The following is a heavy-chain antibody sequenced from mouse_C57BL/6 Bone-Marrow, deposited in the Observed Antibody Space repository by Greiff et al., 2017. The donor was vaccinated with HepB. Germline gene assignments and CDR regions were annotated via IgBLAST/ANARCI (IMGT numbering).Heavy chain of an antibody. J-gene: IGHJ1*03. D-gene: IGHD1-1*01. CDR1: GFTFSDYG. CDR3: ARPLITTVVEGWYFDV. V-gene: IGHV5-17*01. Sequence: EVKVVESGGGLVKPGGSLKLSCAASGFTFSDYGMHWVRQAPEKGLEWVAYISSGSSTIYYADTVKGRFTISRDNAKNTLFLQMTSLRSEDTAMYYCARPLITTVVEGWYFDVWGTGTTVTVSS. CDR2: ISSGSSTI.